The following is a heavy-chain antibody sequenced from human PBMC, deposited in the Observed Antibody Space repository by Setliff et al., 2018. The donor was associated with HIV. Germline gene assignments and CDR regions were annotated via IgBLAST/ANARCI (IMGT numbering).Heavy chain of an antibody. Sequence: SETLSLTCTVSGGSISSYYWGWIRQPPGKGLEWIGSINYRGNTYYLPSLKSRATISLDTSENQVSRTLSSVTAADTAVYYCARVPLNVHYYYMDVWGKGTTVTVSS. J-gene: IGHJ6*03. D-gene: IGHD6-6*01. V-gene: IGHV4-39*07. CDR3: ARVPLNVHYYYMDV. CDR1: GGSISSYY. CDR2: INYRGNT.